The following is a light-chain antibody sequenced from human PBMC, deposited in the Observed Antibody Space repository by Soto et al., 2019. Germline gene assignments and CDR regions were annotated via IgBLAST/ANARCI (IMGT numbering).Light chain of an antibody. J-gene: IGKJ4*01. Sequence: DIQMTQSPSSLSASVGDRVTITCRASRSISVYLNWYQQKPGKAPNLLIYAASSLQSGVPSRFSGSGSVTDFTLTISSLQPEDVATYYCQQSYTTPQVTFGGGTKVEIK. CDR1: RSISVY. CDR3: QQSYTTPQVT. CDR2: AAS. V-gene: IGKV1-39*01.